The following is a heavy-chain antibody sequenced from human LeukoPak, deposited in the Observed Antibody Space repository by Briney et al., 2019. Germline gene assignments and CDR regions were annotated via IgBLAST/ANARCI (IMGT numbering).Heavy chain of an antibody. CDR1: GYTFTSYY. Sequence: ASVKVSCKASGYTFTSYYMHRVRQGPRQGLKWMGIINPSGGSTSYAQKFQGRVTMTRDTSTNTVYMELSSLRSEDTAVFYCVRGASSIAALNPFWYFDLWGRGTLVTVSS. CDR3: VRGASSIAALNPFWYFDL. D-gene: IGHD6-6*01. CDR2: INPSGGST. J-gene: IGHJ2*01. V-gene: IGHV1-46*01.